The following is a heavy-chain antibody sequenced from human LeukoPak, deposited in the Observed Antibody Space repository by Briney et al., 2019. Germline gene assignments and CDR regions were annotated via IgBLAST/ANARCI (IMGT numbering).Heavy chain of an antibody. CDR1: GFTFSNYW. J-gene: IGHJ1*01. D-gene: IGHD2-2*01. Sequence: GGSLRLSCEGSGFTFSNYWMSWVRQAPRKGLEWVANIQQHGSETYYGDSVKGRFTISRDNAKSSLYLQMNSLRAEDTAVYYCATYSSSNGREFQYWGQGTLVTVSS. CDR2: IQQHGSET. V-gene: IGHV3-7*01. CDR3: ATYSSSNGREFQY.